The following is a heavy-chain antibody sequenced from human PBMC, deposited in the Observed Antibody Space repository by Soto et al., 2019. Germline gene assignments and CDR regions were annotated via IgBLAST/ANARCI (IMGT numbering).Heavy chain of an antibody. CDR2: VNHSGSN. Sequence: SETLSLTCVVSGGSFSTYYYNWIRQSPGKGLEWIGEVNHSGSNNYSPSLKSRVTMSLDTSKNQFSLKLTSVTAADTAVYYCARGGSNDWQVAFDIWGQGTMVTVSS. CDR1: GGSFSTYY. CDR3: ARGGSNDWQVAFDI. V-gene: IGHV4-34*01. D-gene: IGHD3-9*01. J-gene: IGHJ3*02.